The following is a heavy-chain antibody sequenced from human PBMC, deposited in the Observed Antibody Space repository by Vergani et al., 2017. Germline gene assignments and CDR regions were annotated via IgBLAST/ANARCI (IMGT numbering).Heavy chain of an antibody. Sequence: EVQLVESGGGLVKPGGSLRLSCAASGFTFSSYIMNWVRQAPGKGLEWVSSISSSSSYIYYADSVKGRFTISRDNAKNSLYLQMNSLRAEDTAVYYCARAQGIRGMDVWGQGTTVTVSS. CDR1: GFTFSSYI. J-gene: IGHJ6*02. CDR3: ARAQGIRGMDV. V-gene: IGHV3-21*01. CDR2: ISSSSSYI. D-gene: IGHD6-13*01.